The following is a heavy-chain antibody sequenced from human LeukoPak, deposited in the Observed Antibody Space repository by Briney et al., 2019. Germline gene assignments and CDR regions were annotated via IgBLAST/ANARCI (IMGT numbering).Heavy chain of an antibody. CDR1: GYTFTSYG. D-gene: IGHD3-22*01. J-gene: IGHJ4*02. V-gene: IGHV1-18*01. CDR3: ARDNRYYYDSSGYYYVDH. Sequence: VSVKVSCKASGYTFTSYGISWVRQAPGQGLEWMGWISAYNGNTNYAQKLQGRVTMTTDTSTSTAYMELRSLRSDDTAVYYCARDNRYYYDSSGYYYVDHWGQGTLVTVSS. CDR2: ISAYNGNT.